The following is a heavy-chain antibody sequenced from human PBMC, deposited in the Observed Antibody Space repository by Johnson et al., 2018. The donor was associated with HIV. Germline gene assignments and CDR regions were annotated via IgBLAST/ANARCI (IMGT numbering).Heavy chain of an antibody. CDR3: ARESANSGRYSGAFDV. Sequence: VQLVESGGGLVQPGRSPRLPCAASGFTFSSYAMSWLRQAPGKGLEWVSSISGSGGSPYYADSVKGRFTISRDNSKNTLYLQMNSLRAEDTAVYYCARESANSGRYSGAFDVWDQGTMVIVSS. CDR1: GFTFSSYA. J-gene: IGHJ3*01. CDR2: ISGSGGSP. V-gene: IGHV3-23*04. D-gene: IGHD1-26*01.